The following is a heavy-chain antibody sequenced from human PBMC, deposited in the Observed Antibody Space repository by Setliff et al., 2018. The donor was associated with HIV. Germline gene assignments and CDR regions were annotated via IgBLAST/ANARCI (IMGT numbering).Heavy chain of an antibody. CDR3: AREAYGSGSYPSFGLDY. V-gene: IGHV4-38-2*01. CDR2: AYHSGRT. J-gene: IGHJ4*02. CDR1: GYSITSGYS. Sequence: SETLSLTCAVSGYSITSGYSWGWIRQSPGKGLEWIGNAYHSGRTYYNPSLKSRVAMSIDTSKNQFSLRLNSVTAADTAMYYCAREAYGSGSYPSFGLDYWGQGTLVTVSS. D-gene: IGHD3-10*01.